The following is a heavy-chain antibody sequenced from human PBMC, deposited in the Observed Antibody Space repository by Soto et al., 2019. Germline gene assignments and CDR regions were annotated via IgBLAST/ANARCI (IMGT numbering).Heavy chain of an antibody. CDR2: IRKKTNSYTT. V-gene: IGHV3-72*01. CDR1: GLTFVDRY. Sequence: QPWGSLRLSCAASGLTFVDRYIDFFGHAPGKGLEWVGRIRKKTNSYTTEYAASVKGRFIISRDDSTNSLYLQMSSLKTEDTAVYYCTTVTTVDYYFDYWGQGTLVTVSS. CDR3: TTVTTVDYYFDY. D-gene: IGHD4-17*01. J-gene: IGHJ4*02.